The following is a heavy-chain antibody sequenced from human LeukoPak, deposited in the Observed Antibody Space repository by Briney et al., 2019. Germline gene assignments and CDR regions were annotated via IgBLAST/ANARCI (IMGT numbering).Heavy chain of an antibody. V-gene: IGHV3-15*01. CDR3: TPQVWQVDY. Sequence: PGGSLRLSCAASGFTFSNAWMSWVRQAPGKGLEGVGRIKTKIGGGTTDDAVPVKGSFTISRDDSKNTLYLQMNSVKTGDTAVYYCTPQVWQVDYWGQGTLVTVSS. CDR1: GFTFSNAW. CDR2: IKTKIGGGTT. J-gene: IGHJ4*02. D-gene: IGHD2-21*01.